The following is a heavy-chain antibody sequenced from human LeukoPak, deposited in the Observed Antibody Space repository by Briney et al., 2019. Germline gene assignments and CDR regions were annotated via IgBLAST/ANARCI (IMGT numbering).Heavy chain of an antibody. J-gene: IGHJ4*02. CDR3: ARDSCSSTSCRRKFDN. Sequence: SETLSLTCTVSGGSITSSNYFWGWIRQSPGKGLEWIGSIYYSGSTYYIPSLKSRVTISVETSKIQFSLKLSSVTAADSAVYYCARDSCSSTSCRRKFDNWGQGTLVTVSS. CDR1: GGSITSSNYF. V-gene: IGHV4-39*07. CDR2: IYYSGST. D-gene: IGHD2-2*01.